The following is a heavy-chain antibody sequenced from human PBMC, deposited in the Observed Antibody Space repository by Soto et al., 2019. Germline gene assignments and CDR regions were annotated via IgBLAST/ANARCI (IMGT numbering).Heavy chain of an antibody. J-gene: IGHJ4*02. CDR1: GFTFSSYG. CDR2: IWYDGSNK. D-gene: IGHD2-15*01. V-gene: IGHV3-33*01. CDR3: ARGRYCSGGSCYRRSFSFDY. Sequence: GGSLRLSCAASGFTFSSYGMHWVRQAPGKGLEWVAVIWYDGSNKYYADSVKGRFTISRDNSKNTLYLQMNSLRAEDTAVYYCARGRYCSGGSCYRRSFSFDYWGQGTLVTVSS.